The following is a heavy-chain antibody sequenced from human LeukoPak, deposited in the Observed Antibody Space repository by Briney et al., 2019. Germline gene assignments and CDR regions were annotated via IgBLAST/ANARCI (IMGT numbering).Heavy chain of an antibody. CDR2: IYSGGST. V-gene: IGHV3-53*01. Sequence: GGSLRLSCAASGFTVSSNYMSWVRQAPGKGLEWVSVIYSGGSTYYADSVKGRFTISRDNSKNPLYLQMNSLRAEDTAVYYCAREETGLLCLDVWGQGTTVTVSS. J-gene: IGHJ6*02. CDR1: GFTVSSNY. D-gene: IGHD3-10*02. CDR3: AREETGLLCLDV.